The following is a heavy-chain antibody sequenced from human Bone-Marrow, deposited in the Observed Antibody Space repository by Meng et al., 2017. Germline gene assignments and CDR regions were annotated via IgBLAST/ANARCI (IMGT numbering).Heavy chain of an antibody. CDR1: GYTSTELS. CDR2: VDPEDGET. Sequence: QGLWVQSGAEVKKPGASVKVSCKVSGYTSTELSMHWVGQAPGKGLEWMGGVDPEDGETNYEQKFQGRVTMTEDTSTDTAYMELSSLRSEDTAVYYCATIRGSYRYTLDYWGQGTLVTVSS. J-gene: IGHJ4*02. D-gene: IGHD3-16*02. CDR3: ATIRGSYRYTLDY. V-gene: IGHV1-24*01.